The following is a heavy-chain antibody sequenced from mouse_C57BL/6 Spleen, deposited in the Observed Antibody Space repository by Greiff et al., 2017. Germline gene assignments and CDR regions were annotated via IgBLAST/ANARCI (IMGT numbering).Heavy chain of an antibody. CDR3: ARWPYDYDGEAY. J-gene: IGHJ3*01. CDR1: GYTFTRYG. D-gene: IGHD2-4*01. Sequence: QIQLQQSGAELARPGASVKLSCKASGYTFTRYGISWVKQRTGQGLEWIGEIYPRSGNTYYNEKFKGKATLTADKSSSTAYLELRSLTSEDSAVYFCARWPYDYDGEAYWGQGTLVTVSA. V-gene: IGHV1-81*01. CDR2: IYPRSGNT.